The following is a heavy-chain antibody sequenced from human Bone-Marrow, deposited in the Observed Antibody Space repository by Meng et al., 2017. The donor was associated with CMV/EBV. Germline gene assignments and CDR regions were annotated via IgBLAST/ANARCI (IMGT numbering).Heavy chain of an antibody. V-gene: IGHV4-59*01. CDR1: GGSISSYY. CDR2: IYYSGST. D-gene: IGHD3-3*01. Sequence: GSLRLSCTVSGGSISSYYWSWIRQPPGKGLEWIGYIYYSGSTNYNPSLKSRVTISVDTSKNQFSLKLSSVTAADTAVYYCARVVDFWSGYTPYGMDVWGQGTTVTVSS. CDR3: ARVVDFWSGYTPYGMDV. J-gene: IGHJ6*02.